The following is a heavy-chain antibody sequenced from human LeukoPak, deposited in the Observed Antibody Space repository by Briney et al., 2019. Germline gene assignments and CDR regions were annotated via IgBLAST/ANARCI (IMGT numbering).Heavy chain of an antibody. Sequence: GGSLRLSCAASGFTFSNYAMTWVRQTPGKGLEWVSAISASGGSTYYADSVKGRFTISRDNSKNTLFLQMNSLRAEDTALYYCASAVSTIKDGYNPWRTLYYWGQGTLVTVSS. V-gene: IGHV3-23*01. CDR1: GFTFSNYA. CDR2: ISASGGST. D-gene: IGHD5-24*01. J-gene: IGHJ4*02. CDR3: ASAVSTIKDGYNPWRTLYY.